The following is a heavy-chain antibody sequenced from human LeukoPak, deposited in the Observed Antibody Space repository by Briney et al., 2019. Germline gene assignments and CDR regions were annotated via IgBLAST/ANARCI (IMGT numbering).Heavy chain of an antibody. CDR2: ISYDGSNK. V-gene: IGHV3-30-3*01. CDR1: GFTFSSYA. J-gene: IGHJ4*02. D-gene: IGHD4-11*01. CDR3: AKDGSNWQFDY. Sequence: PGRSLRLSCAASGFTFSSYAMHWVRQAPGKGLEWVAVISYDGSNKYYADSVKGRFTISRDNPKNTLYVQMSSLRAEDTAVYYCAKDGSNWQFDYWGQGTLVTVSS.